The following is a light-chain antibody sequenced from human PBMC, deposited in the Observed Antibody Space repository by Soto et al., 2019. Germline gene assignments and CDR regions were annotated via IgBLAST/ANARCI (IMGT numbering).Light chain of an antibody. CDR1: QSISSS. CDR3: QQSYSTPPIT. CDR2: AAS. V-gene: IGKV1-39*01. J-gene: IGKJ5*01. Sequence: DIQMTQSPSSLSASVGDKVTITCRASQSISSSLNWYQRKPGKAPKLLIYAASSLQSGVPSRFSGSGSGTDFTLTISSLQPEDFATYYCQQSYSTPPITFGQGTRLEIK.